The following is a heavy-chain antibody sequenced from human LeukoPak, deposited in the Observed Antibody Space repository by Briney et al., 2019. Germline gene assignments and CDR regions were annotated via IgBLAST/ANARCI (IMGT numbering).Heavy chain of an antibody. D-gene: IGHD3-22*01. V-gene: IGHV4-4*02. Sequence: PSETLSLTCAVSGGSISSSNWWSWVRQPPGKGLEWIGEIYHSGSTNYNPSLKSRDTISVDKSKNQFSLKLSSVTAADTAVYYCARGVNYYDSSGYGVGDAFDIWGQGTMVTVSS. CDR2: IYHSGST. CDR3: ARGVNYYDSSGYGVGDAFDI. J-gene: IGHJ3*02. CDR1: GGSISSSNW.